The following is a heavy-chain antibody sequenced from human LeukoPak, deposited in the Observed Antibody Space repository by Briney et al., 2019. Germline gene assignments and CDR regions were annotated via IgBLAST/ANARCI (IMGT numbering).Heavy chain of an antibody. D-gene: IGHD3-10*01. CDR3: ARHIRYYYGSGTFWFDP. J-gene: IGHJ5*02. V-gene: IGHV4-34*01. CDR1: GGSFSGYY. CDR2: INHSGST. Sequence: SETLSLTCAVYGGSFSGYYWSWIRQPPGKGLEWIGEINHSGSTNYNPSLKSRVTISVDTSKNQFSLKLSSVTAADTAVYYCARHIRYYYGSGTFWFDPWGQGTLVTVSS.